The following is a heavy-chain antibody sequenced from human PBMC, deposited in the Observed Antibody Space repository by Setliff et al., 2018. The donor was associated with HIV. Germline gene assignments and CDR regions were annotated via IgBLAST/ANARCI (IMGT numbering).Heavy chain of an antibody. V-gene: IGHV1-69*06. Sequence: SVKVSCKASGGTFSSYAISWVRQAPGQGLEWMGRIIPVFGTANYAQRFQGRVTIIADKSTSTAYMELSSLRSEDTAVYYCAREDGSYDGGRGAFEIWGQGTMVT. CDR2: IIPVFGTA. CDR3: AREDGSYDGGRGAFEI. D-gene: IGHD1-26*01. CDR1: GGTFSSYA. J-gene: IGHJ3*02.